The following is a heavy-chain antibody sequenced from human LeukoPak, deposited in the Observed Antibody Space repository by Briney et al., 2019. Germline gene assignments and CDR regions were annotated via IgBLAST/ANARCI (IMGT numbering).Heavy chain of an antibody. D-gene: IGHD6-13*01. J-gene: IGHJ6*03. Sequence: GESLRLSCAASGFTFSSYSMNWVRQAPGKGLEWVSSISTSSSYIYYADSVKGRFTISRDNAKNSLYLQMNSLRAEDTAVYYCARAEAAGVTMDVWGKGTTVTVSS. V-gene: IGHV3-21*01. CDR1: GFTFSSYS. CDR3: ARAEAAGVTMDV. CDR2: ISTSSSYI.